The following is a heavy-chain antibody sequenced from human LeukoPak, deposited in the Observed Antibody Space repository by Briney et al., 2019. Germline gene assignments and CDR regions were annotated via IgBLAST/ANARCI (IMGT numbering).Heavy chain of an antibody. CDR1: GGSISSRY. CDR2: IYYSGGT. D-gene: IGHD6-6*01. J-gene: IGHJ5*02. V-gene: IGHV4-59*08. CDR3: ARWQYTISSGWFDP. Sequence: SETLSLTCTLTGGSISSRYWSWIRQPPGKGLEWIGSIYYSGGTNYNPSLQGRASISVDTSKIQFSLKLSSVTAADTAVYYCARWQYTISSGWFDPWGQGTLLTVSS.